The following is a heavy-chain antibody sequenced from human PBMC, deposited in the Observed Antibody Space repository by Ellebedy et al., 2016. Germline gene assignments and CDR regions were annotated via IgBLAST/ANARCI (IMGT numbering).Heavy chain of an antibody. CDR1: GASISSSSYY. Sequence: SETLSLTCTVSGASISSSSYYWGWIRQPPGKGLELIGSIFHSGTTYYNPSLKSRVTISVDTAKNQFSLNLTSVTAADAAVYYCVRDGSFRSGTEDAFDIWGQGTMVTVSS. D-gene: IGHD3-10*01. V-gene: IGHV4-39*07. CDR3: VRDGSFRSGTEDAFDI. J-gene: IGHJ3*02. CDR2: IFHSGTT.